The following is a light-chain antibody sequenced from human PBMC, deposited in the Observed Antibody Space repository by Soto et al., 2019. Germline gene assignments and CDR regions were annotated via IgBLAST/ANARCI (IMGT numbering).Light chain of an antibody. CDR3: QQYNSLPWT. J-gene: IGKJ1*01. CDR2: EAS. V-gene: IGKV1-5*03. CDR1: QSISTY. Sequence: DIQMTQSPSTLSASVGDRVTISCRASQSISTYLAWYKQEPGKAPKLLLFEASALKSGVPSRFSGSGSATEFTLTITSLQPDAFETYSCQQYNSLPWTFGQGSKVEVK.